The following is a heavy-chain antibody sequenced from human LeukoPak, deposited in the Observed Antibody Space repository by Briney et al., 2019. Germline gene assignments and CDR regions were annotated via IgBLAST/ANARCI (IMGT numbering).Heavy chain of an antibody. CDR3: AKDLTFSGGTLGN. CDR1: GFTFDDYT. D-gene: IGHD2-15*01. J-gene: IGHJ4*02. CDR2: ISWDGGVT. V-gene: IGHV3-43*01. Sequence: GGSLRLSCAVSGFTFDDYTMHWVRQAPGKGPEWVSLISWDGGVTYYADSVKGRFTISRDNSKNSLYLQMNSLRTEDTALYYCAKDLTFSGGTLGNWGQGTLITVSS.